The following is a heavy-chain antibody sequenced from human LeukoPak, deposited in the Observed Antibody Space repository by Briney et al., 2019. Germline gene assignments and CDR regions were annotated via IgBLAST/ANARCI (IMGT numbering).Heavy chain of an antibody. CDR1: GYTFTDYF. Sequence: ASVKVSCKASGYTFTDYFMHWVRQAPGQGLEWMGWINPNSGGTHYAQKFQGRVTMTRDTSISTAYMELSRLRSDDTAVYYCARDPGYSAPRGDYWGQGTLVTVSS. D-gene: IGHD5-18*01. CDR3: ARDPGYSAPRGDY. V-gene: IGHV1-2*02. CDR2: INPNSGGT. J-gene: IGHJ4*02.